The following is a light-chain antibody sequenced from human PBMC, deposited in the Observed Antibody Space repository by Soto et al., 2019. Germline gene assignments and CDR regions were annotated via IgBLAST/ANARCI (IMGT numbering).Light chain of an antibody. CDR2: DTS. CDR1: QSVSSY. CDR3: QQHSRSIT. J-gene: IGKJ4*01. V-gene: IGKV3-11*01. Sequence: VLTQSPATLSLSPGERATLSCRASQSVSSYLAWCQQKPGQAPRLLIYDTSNRATGVPARFSGSGSGTDFTLTISSLEPEDCAVYYCQQHSRSITFGGGTKVDIK.